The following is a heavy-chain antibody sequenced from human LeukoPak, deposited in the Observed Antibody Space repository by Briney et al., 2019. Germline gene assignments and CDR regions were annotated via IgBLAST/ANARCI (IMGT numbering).Heavy chain of an antibody. V-gene: IGHV3-48*04. J-gene: IGHJ5*02. D-gene: IGHD1-26*01. CDR2: ISSSSSTI. Sequence: GGSLRLSCAASGFTFSSYSMNWVRQAPGKGPEWVSYISSSSSTIYYADSVKGRFTISRDNAKNSLYLQMNSLRPEDTAFYYCAKDSLKSGSYGWFDPWGQGTLVTVSS. CDR1: GFTFSSYS. CDR3: AKDSLKSGSYGWFDP.